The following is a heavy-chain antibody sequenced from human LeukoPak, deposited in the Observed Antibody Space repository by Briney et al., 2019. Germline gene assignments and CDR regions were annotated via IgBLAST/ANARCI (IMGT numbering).Heavy chain of an antibody. CDR1: GGSFSGYY. CDR2: INHSGST. V-gene: IGHV4-34*01. CDR3: ARERGYSSSWYPNWFDP. Sequence: SETLSLTCAVYGGSFSGYYWSWIRQPPGKGLEWIGEINHSGSTNYNPSLKSRVTISVDTSKNQFSLKLSSVTAADTAVYYCARERGYSSSWYPNWFDPWGQGTLVTVSS. D-gene: IGHD6-13*01. J-gene: IGHJ5*02.